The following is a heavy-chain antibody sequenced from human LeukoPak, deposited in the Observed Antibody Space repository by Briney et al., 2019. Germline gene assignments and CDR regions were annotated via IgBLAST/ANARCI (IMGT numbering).Heavy chain of an antibody. CDR3: AKMRDLDTVLGRFDN. Sequence: GGSLRLSCAASGFTFSSYAMSWVRQAPGKGLGWVSVISGNGGRTYYADSVKGRFTISRDNSKNTLYLQMNSLRAEDTAVYYCAKMRDLDTVLGRFDNWGQGTLVTVSS. D-gene: IGHD5-18*01. CDR2: ISGNGGRT. J-gene: IGHJ5*02. CDR1: GFTFSSYA. V-gene: IGHV3-23*01.